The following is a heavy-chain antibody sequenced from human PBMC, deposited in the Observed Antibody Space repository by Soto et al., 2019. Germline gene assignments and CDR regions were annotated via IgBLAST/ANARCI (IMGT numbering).Heavy chain of an antibody. CDR3: ACKYYDFWSGYTSDAFDI. V-gene: IGHV3-21*01. J-gene: IGHJ3*02. D-gene: IGHD3-3*01. CDR2: ISSSSSYI. CDR1: GFTFSSYS. Sequence: GGSLILSCAAAGFTFSSYSMNWVRQAPGKGLEWVSSISSSSSYIYYADSVKGRFTISRDNAKNSLYLQMNSLRAEDTAVYYCACKYYDFWSGYTSDAFDIWGQGTMVTVSS.